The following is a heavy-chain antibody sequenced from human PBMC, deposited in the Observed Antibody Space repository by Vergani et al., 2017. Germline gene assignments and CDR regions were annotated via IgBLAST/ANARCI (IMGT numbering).Heavy chain of an antibody. Sequence: EVQLVESGGGLVKPGGSLRLSCAASGFTFSSYSMNWVRQAPGKGLEWVSSISSSSSYIYYADSVKGRFTISRDNAKNSLYLQMNSLRAEDTAVYYCARDADTVTNTHFDYWGQGTLVTVSS. CDR2: ISSSSSYI. V-gene: IGHV3-21*01. CDR3: ARDADTVTNTHFDY. CDR1: GFTFSSYS. D-gene: IGHD4-17*01. J-gene: IGHJ4*02.